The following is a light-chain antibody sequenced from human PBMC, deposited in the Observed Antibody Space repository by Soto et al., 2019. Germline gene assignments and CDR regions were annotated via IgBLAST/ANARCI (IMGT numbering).Light chain of an antibody. CDR3: QQYGSSPYT. CDR1: QSVSSSY. CDR2: AAS. V-gene: IGKV3-20*01. Sequence: IVLTQSPGTLSLSPGERATLSCRASQSVSSSYLAWYQQKPGPAPRLLIYAASSRATGIPDRFSASGSGTDFTLTISRLEPEDFAVYYCQQYGSSPYTFGQGTKLEIK. J-gene: IGKJ2*01.